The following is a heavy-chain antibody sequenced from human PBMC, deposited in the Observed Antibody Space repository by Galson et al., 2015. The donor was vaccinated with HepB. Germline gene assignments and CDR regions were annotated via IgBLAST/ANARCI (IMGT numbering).Heavy chain of an antibody. CDR2: ISSTSSTI. CDR3: ARGRLTYFDFWSGYCDFDY. CDR1: GFTLSSYS. Sequence: SLRLSCAGSGFTLSSYSMSWIRQAPGKGLDWVSYISSTSSTIYYADSVKGRFTIYRDNAKNSLYLQMNSLRAEDTAVYYCARGRLTYFDFWSGYCDFDYWGQGALVAVSS. V-gene: IGHV3-48*01. J-gene: IGHJ4*02. D-gene: IGHD3-3*01.